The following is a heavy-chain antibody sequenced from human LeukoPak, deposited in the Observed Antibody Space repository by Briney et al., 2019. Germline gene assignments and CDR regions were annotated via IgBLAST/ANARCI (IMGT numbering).Heavy chain of an antibody. CDR2: IKQDGSEK. Sequence: GGSLRLSCAASGFTFGNYLMNWVRQAPGKGLEWVANIKQDGSEKYYVDSVKGRFTISRDNAKNSLYLQMNSLRAEDTAVYYCARGYSSSSWSLFDYWGQGTLVTVSS. CDR1: GFTFGNYL. CDR3: ARGYSSSSWSLFDY. V-gene: IGHV3-7*03. J-gene: IGHJ4*02. D-gene: IGHD6-6*01.